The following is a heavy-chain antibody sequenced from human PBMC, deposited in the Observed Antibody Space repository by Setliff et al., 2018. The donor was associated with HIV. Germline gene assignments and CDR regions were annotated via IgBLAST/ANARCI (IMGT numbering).Heavy chain of an antibody. CDR2: TNHSGST. V-gene: IGHV4-34*01. D-gene: IGHD2-2*01. Sequence: PSETLSLTCAVYGGSFSAYSWTWIRQPPGKGLEWIGDTNHSGSTNYNPSLKSRVTILVDTSKNQFSLKLNSVTAADTAVYYCARGSMPDYWGQGTLVTVSS. CDR3: ARGSMPDY. J-gene: IGHJ4*02. CDR1: GGSFSAYS.